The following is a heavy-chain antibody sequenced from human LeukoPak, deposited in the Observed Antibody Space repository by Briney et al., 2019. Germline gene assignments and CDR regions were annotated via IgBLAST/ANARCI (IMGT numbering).Heavy chain of an antibody. D-gene: IGHD5-24*01. V-gene: IGHV4-59*08. CDR1: GGSISSYY. CDR2: IYNSGST. J-gene: IGHJ4*02. Sequence: SETLSLTCTVSGGSISSYYWSWIRQPPGKGLEWIGYIYNSGSTKYNPSLKSRVTISVDTSKNQISLKLSSVTAADTAVYCARGARAGYNLEPFDNWGQGTLVTVSP. CDR3: ARGARAGYNLEPFDN.